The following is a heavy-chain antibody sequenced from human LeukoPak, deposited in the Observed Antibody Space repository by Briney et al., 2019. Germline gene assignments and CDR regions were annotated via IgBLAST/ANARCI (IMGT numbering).Heavy chain of an antibody. D-gene: IGHD2-2*01. V-gene: IGHV4-61*02. J-gene: IGHJ5*02. Sequence: TSQTLFLTCTVSGGSISSGSYYWSWIRQPAGKGLEWIGRIYTSGSTNYNPSLKSRVTISVDTSKNQFSLKLSSVTAADTAVYYCARDQTYCSSTSCGVNWFDPWGQGTLVTVSS. CDR1: GGSISSGSYY. CDR3: ARDQTYCSSTSCGVNWFDP. CDR2: IYTSGST.